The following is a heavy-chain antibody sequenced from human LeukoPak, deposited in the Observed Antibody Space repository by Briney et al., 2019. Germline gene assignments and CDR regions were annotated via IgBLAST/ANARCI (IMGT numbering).Heavy chain of an antibody. V-gene: IGHV1-69*05. CDR1: GGTFSSYA. D-gene: IGHD6-13*01. CDR3: AREPYSSSRSYNWFDP. CDR2: IIPIFGTA. Sequence: SVKVSCKASGGTFSSYAISWVRQAPGQGLEWMGGIIPIFGTANYAQKFQGRVTITTDESTSTAYMELSSLRSEDTAVYYCAREPYSSSRSYNWFDPWGQGTLVTVSS. J-gene: IGHJ5*02.